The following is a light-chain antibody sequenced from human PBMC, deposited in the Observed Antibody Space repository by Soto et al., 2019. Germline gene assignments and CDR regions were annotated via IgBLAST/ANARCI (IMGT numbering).Light chain of an antibody. CDR1: QDIRDH. J-gene: IGKJ3*01. Sequence: DFQMTQSPSSLSASVGDRVTITCRASQDIRDHLAWYLQKPGKVPQLLIHTSSPLHSGVTSRLRASGFGTGFTPTIISLKTADVGVYFCQKCNGAPFTFGPGTTVDVK. CDR2: TSS. CDR3: QKCNGAPFT. V-gene: IGKV1-27*01.